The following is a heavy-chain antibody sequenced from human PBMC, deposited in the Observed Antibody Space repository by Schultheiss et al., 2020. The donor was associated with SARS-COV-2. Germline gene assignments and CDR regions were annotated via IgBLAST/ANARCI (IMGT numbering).Heavy chain of an antibody. CDR2: IYYSGNT. J-gene: IGHJ4*02. CDR1: GGSISSAGYY. CDR3: ARCPDGHKRGWVDY. Sequence: SETLSLTCTVSGGSISSAGYYWSWIRKHPGKGLEWIGYIYYSGNTYYNPSLKSRVTITLDTSKNQFSLKLSSVTAADTAVYYCARCPDGHKRGWVDYWGQGTLVTVSS. D-gene: IGHD5-24*01. V-gene: IGHV4-31*03.